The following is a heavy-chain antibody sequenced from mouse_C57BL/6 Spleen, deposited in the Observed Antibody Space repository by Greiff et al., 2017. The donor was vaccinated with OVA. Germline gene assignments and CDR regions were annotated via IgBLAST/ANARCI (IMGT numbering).Heavy chain of an antibody. CDR2: ISSGSSTI. D-gene: IGHD2-4*01. Sequence: EVQLVESGGGLVKPGGSLKLSCAASGFTFSDYGMHWVRQAPEKGLEWVAYISSGSSTIYYADTVKGRFTISRDNAKNTLFLQMTSLRSEDTAMYYCARNYDYEGFAYWGQGTLVTVSA. J-gene: IGHJ3*01. CDR3: ARNYDYEGFAY. V-gene: IGHV5-17*01. CDR1: GFTFSDYG.